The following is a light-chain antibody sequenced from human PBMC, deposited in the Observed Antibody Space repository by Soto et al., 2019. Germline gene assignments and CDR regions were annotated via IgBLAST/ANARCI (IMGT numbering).Light chain of an antibody. CDR1: QDISGR. Sequence: DIQMTQSPSSLSASIVETVTITCRASQDISGRLNWYQQTRGRVPKLLIYGASNLESGVPSRFSRSGSGTDFPLTISGLQPEDFASYYCQQCYSPPLSFGGGTRVEF. J-gene: IGKJ4*01. V-gene: IGKV1-39*01. CDR3: QQCYSPPLS. CDR2: GAS.